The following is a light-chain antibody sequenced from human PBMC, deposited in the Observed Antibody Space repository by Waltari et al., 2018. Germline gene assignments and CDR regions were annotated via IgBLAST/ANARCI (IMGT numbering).Light chain of an antibody. Sequence: DIQMTQSPSSLSASVGDRVTITCRASQSINNCLKWYQQKPGKAPNLLIYATSNLQSGVPSRFSGSGSETHYSLTISNVQPEDFANYYCQQSYTTPLTFGGGTKVEIK. J-gene: IGKJ4*01. V-gene: IGKV1-39*01. CDR1: QSINNC. CDR3: QQSYTTPLT. CDR2: ATS.